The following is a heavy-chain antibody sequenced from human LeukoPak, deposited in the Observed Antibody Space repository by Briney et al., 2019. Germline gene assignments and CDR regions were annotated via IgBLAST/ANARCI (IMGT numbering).Heavy chain of an antibody. CDR3: ARDRFATFYGVWDY. Sequence: GGSLRLSCAASGFTFSNYAMSWVRQAPGKSLEWVSAISGSGDSTYYAVSVKSRFSISRDNSKNTPFLQMNSVRAEDTAVYYCARDRFATFYGVWDYWGQGTPITVSS. CDR2: ISGSGDST. V-gene: IGHV3-23*01. D-gene: IGHD3-16*01. J-gene: IGHJ4*02. CDR1: GFTFSNYA.